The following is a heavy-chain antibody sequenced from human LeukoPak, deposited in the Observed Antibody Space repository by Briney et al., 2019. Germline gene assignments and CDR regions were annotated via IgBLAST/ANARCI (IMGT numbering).Heavy chain of an antibody. CDR3: AREDYGGNSLDAFDI. D-gene: IGHD4-23*01. J-gene: IGHJ3*02. Sequence: SETLSLTCTVSGGSISSYYWSWIRQPAGKGLEWIGRIYTSGSTNYNPSLKSRVTMSVDTSKNQFSLKLSFVTAADTAVYYCAREDYGGNSLDAFDIWGQGTMVTVSS. CDR2: IYTSGST. CDR1: GGSISSYY. V-gene: IGHV4-4*07.